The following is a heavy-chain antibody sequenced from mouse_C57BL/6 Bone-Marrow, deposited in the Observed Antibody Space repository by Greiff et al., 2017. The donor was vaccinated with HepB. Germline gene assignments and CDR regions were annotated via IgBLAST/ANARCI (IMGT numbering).Heavy chain of an antibody. CDR1: GYTFTDYY. V-gene: IGHV1-75*01. Sequence: QVQLQQSGPELVKPGASVKISCKASGYTFTDYYINWVKQRPGQGLEWIGWIFPGSGSTYYNEKFKGKATLTVDKSSSTAYMLLSSLTSEDSAVYFCARSGEATGDWYFDVWGTGTTVTVSS. CDR2: IFPGSGST. CDR3: ARSGEATGDWYFDV. J-gene: IGHJ1*03. D-gene: IGHD1-1*01.